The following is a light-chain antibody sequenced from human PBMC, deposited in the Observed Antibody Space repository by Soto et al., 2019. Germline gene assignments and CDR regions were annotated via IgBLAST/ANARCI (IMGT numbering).Light chain of an antibody. CDR1: PSVSRN. CDR3: QQYKNWPS. CDR2: GAS. Sequence: EIVMTQSPATLSVSPGERATLSCRASPSVSRNLAWYQQKPGQAPRLLIYGASTRATGIPARFSVSGSGTEFTRTISSLQSEDVAVYNCQQYKNWPSFGQGTKVEIK. V-gene: IGKV3-15*01. J-gene: IGKJ1*01.